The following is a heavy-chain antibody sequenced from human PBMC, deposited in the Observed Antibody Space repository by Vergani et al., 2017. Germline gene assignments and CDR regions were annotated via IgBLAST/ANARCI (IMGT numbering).Heavy chain of an antibody. CDR2: ISAYNGNT. J-gene: IGHJ3*02. Sequence: QVQLVQSGAEVKKPGASVKVSCKASGYTFIGYYMHWVRQAPGQGLEWMGWISAYNGNTNYAQKLQGRVTMTTDTSTSTAYMELRSLRSDDTAVYYCARVWLGGPSAFDIWGQGTMVTVSS. CDR1: GYTFIGYY. CDR3: ARVWLGGPSAFDI. D-gene: IGHD3-10*01. V-gene: IGHV1-18*04.